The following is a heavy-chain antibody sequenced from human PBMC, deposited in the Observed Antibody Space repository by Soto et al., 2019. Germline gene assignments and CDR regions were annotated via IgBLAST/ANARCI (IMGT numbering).Heavy chain of an antibody. D-gene: IGHD3-3*01. CDR1: GFTFSSYS. Sequence: EVQLVESGGGLVQPGGSLRLSCAASGFTFSSYSMNWVRQAPGKGLEWGSYISSSGTTIYYTDSVKGRFTISRDNAENSLYLQMNSLRDEDTAVYYCARPQRAYDFWSGLFAYWGQGNLVTVSS. CDR2: ISSSGTTI. J-gene: IGHJ4*02. CDR3: ARPQRAYDFWSGLFAY. V-gene: IGHV3-48*02.